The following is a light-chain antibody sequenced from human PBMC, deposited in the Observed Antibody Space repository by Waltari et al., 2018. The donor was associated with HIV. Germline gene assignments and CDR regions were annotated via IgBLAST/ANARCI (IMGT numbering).Light chain of an antibody. CDR2: KVS. CDR3: QQFNYYWT. V-gene: IGKV1-5*03. CDR1: RDVRNW. J-gene: IGKJ1*01. Sequence: DIQMTQTRSILSASVVDRVTITCRASRDVRNWLAWYQQKPGKAPKLLIYKVSSLESGVPSRFSGSGSGTEFTLTINSLQPDDFATYYCQQFNYYWTFGQGTKVEVK.